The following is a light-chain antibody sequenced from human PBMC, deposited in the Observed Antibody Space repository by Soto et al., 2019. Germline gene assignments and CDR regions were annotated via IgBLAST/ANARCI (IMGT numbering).Light chain of an antibody. V-gene: IGLV2-14*03. CDR3: SSYTSRGTVV. J-gene: IGLJ7*01. CDR2: NFL. Sequence: QSALTQPASVSGSPGQSITISCTGTSSDVGGYNYVSWYQHHPGKAPKLIIYNFLNRPSGISNHFSGSKSGNTASLTISGLQAEDEADYYCSSYTSRGTVVFGGGTQLTVL. CDR1: SSDVGGYNY.